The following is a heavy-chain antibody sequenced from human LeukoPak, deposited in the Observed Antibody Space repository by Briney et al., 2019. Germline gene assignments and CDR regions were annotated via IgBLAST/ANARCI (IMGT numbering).Heavy chain of an antibody. D-gene: IGHD1-26*01. Sequence: PGGSLRLSCGASGFTFSSYAMHWVRQAPGKGLEWVAVISYDGSNKYYADSVKGRFTISRDNSKNTLYLQMNSLRAEDTAVYYCARGGGSYSEFDYWGQGTLVTVSS. CDR3: ARGGGSYSEFDY. V-gene: IGHV3-30-3*01. J-gene: IGHJ4*02. CDR2: ISYDGSNK. CDR1: GFTFSSYA.